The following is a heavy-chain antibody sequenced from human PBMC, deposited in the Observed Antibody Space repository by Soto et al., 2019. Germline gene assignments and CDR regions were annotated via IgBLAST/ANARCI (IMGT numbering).Heavy chain of an antibody. Sequence: ASVKVSCKASGYTFTTYTMHWVRQAPGQRLEWMGWINAGNGDTKYSQKFQGRVTITRDTSASTAYMELSSLRSEDTAIYYCARGPPRNWFDPWGQGSLVTVSS. CDR2: INAGNGDT. CDR3: ARGPPRNWFDP. V-gene: IGHV1-3*01. J-gene: IGHJ5*02. CDR1: GYTFTTYT.